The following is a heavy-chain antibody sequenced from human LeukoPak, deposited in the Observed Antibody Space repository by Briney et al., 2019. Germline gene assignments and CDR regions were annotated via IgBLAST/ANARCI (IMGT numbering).Heavy chain of an antibody. CDR1: GFTFSDHY. D-gene: IGHD1-26*01. CDR3: ARERWRSGSYHDAFDI. CDR2: VRDKANSYTT. J-gene: IGHJ3*02. Sequence: GGSLRLSCAASGFTFSDHYMQWVRQAPGKGLEWFGRVRDKANSYTTEYAASVKGRFIISRDDSKNSMFLQMNNLETEDTAFYYCARERWRSGSYHDAFDIWGQGTMVTVSS. V-gene: IGHV3-72*01.